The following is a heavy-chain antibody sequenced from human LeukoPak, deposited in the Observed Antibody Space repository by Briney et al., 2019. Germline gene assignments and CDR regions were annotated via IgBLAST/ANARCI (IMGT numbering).Heavy chain of an antibody. V-gene: IGHV4-39*01. J-gene: IGHJ4*02. CDR2: IYYRGST. CDR3: TEFYFDRSGYADY. Sequence: SETLSLTCTVSGGSISSSSFYWGWIRQPPGKGLEWIGSIYYRGSTYYNPSLKSRVTISVDMSENQVSLKLRSVSAADTAVYYCTEFYFDRSGYADYWGQGTLVTVSS. CDR1: GGSISSSSFY. D-gene: IGHD3-22*01.